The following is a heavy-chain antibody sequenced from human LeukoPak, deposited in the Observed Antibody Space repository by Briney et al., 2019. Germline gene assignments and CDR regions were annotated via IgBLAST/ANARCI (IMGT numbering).Heavy chain of an antibody. CDR1: GVSISSGSYY. CDR3: AATYYYDSSGYYYSQH. Sequence: SETLSLTCTVSGVSISSGSYYWRWIRQPAGKGLEWIGRIYTSGSTNYNPSLKSRVTISVDTSKNQFSLKLSSVTAADTAVYYCAATYYYDSSGYYYSQHWGQGTLVTVSS. V-gene: IGHV4-61*02. J-gene: IGHJ1*01. CDR2: IYTSGST. D-gene: IGHD3-22*01.